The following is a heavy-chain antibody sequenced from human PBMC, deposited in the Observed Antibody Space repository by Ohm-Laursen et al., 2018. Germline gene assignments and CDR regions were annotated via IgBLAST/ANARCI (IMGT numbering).Heavy chain of an antibody. CDR3: ATVVNHKFDP. V-gene: IGHV4-31*03. Sequence: TLSLTCTVSGGSISSGGYYWSWIRQHPGKGLEWIGYIYYSGSTYYNPSLKSRVTISLDASKNQFSLKLSSVTAADTAVYYCATVVNHKFDPWGQGTLVTVSS. CDR2: IYYSGST. CDR1: GGSISSGGYY. D-gene: IGHD1-14*01. J-gene: IGHJ5*02.